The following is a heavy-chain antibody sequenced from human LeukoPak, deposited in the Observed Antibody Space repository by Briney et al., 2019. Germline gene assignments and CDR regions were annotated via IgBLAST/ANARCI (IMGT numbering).Heavy chain of an antibody. J-gene: IGHJ3*02. CDR2: IEQDGIEK. CDR1: GFTFSKYC. V-gene: IGHV3-7*05. Sequence: GGSLRLSCATSGFTFSKYCMSWVRQAPGKGLEWVANIEQDGIEKYYVDSVKGRFTISRDNAKNSLYLQMNGLRAEDTAVYYCARDWGNWINAFDIWGQGTVVTVSS. D-gene: IGHD1-20*01. CDR3: ARDWGNWINAFDI.